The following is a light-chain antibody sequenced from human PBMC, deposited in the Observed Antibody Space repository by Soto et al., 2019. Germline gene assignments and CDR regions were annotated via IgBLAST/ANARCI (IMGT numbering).Light chain of an antibody. V-gene: IGKV3-11*01. CDR2: DTS. Sequence: EIVLTQSSATLSLPPGARATLSGSASQSVISYLAWYQQKPGQVPRLIIYDTSNRATGIPARFSGSGSGTDFTLTISSLEPEDFAVYYCQQRSNWPITCGQGTRLEIK. CDR1: QSVISY. J-gene: IGKJ5*01. CDR3: QQRSNWPIT.